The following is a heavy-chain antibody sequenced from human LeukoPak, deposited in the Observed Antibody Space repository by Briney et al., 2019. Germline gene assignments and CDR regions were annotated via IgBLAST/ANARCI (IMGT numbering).Heavy chain of an antibody. V-gene: IGHV4-39*07. D-gene: IGHD3-10*01. CDR1: GGSIRSSNDY. CDR2: IYYNEAT. Sequence: SETLSPTCTVSGGSIRSSNDYWGWIRQPPGKGLEWIGTIYYNEATQHNPSLKSRVSISIDTSKNQFSLKRNSVTAADTAVYYCAREHLPNVSGSGKNYWGPGTLVTVSS. CDR3: AREHLPNVSGSGKNY. J-gene: IGHJ4*02.